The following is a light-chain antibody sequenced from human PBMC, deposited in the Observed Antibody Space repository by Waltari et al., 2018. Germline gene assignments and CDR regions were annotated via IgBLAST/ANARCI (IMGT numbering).Light chain of an antibody. CDR3: SSYAHNNHFV. J-gene: IGLJ1*01. CDR1: NSDVGAYNY. V-gene: IGLV2-8*01. CDR2: EVT. Sequence: QSVLTQPPSATGSPGQSVTISCTGTNSDVGAYNYVSWYQQHPVKVPKLLIYEVTKRPSGVPDRFSGSKAGDTASRTVSGLQADDEADYYCSSYAHNNHFVFGTGTKVTVL.